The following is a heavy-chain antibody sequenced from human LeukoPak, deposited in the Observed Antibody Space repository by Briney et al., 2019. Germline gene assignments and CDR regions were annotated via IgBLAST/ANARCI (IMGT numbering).Heavy chain of an antibody. D-gene: IGHD6-6*01. V-gene: IGHV3-74*03. CDR3: ARDQRVTGRPDIDY. CDR2: ISSDGSST. J-gene: IGHJ4*02. Sequence: GGSLRLSCAASGFTFRNHWMHWVRHTPGKGLVWVSRISSDGSSTTYADSVKGRFTISRDNAKNTLYLLMNNLRAEDTAMYYCARDQRVTGRPDIDYWGQGTLVIVSS. CDR1: GFTFRNHW.